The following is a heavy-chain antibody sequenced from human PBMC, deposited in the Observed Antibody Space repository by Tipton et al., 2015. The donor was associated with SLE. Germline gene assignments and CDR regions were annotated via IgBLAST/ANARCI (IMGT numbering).Heavy chain of an antibody. CDR3: ARGPFWSGYYDY. Sequence: LRLSCTVSGGSISSSSYYWGWIRQPPGKGLEWIGSIYYSGSTYYNPSLKSRVTISVDTSKNQFSLKLSSVTAADTAVYYCARGPFWSGYYDYWGQGALVAVAS. J-gene: IGHJ4*02. V-gene: IGHV4-39*07. D-gene: IGHD3-3*01. CDR2: IYYSGST. CDR1: GGSISSSSYY.